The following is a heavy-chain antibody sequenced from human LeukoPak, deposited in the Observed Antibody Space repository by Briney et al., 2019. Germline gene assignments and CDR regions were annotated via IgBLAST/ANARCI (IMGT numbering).Heavy chain of an antibody. J-gene: IGHJ4*02. CDR3: AGDDILTGYYVY. CDR2: ISNDGSNK. D-gene: IGHD3-9*01. CDR1: GFTFSSYG. Sequence: GGSLRLSCAASGFTFSSYGMHWVRQAPGKGLEWVAVISNDGSNKYYADSVKGRFTISRDNSKNTLYLQMNSLRAEDTAVYYCAGDDILTGYYVYWGQGTLVTVSS. V-gene: IGHV3-30*03.